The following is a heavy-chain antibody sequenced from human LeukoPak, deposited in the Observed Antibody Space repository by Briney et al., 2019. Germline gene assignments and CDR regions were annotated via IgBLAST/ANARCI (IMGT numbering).Heavy chain of an antibody. V-gene: IGHV1-2*02. CDR1: GYTFTGYY. J-gene: IGHJ4*02. D-gene: IGHD3-3*01. CDR2: INPNSGGT. Sequence: ASVKVSCKASGYTFTGYYMHWVRQAPGRGLEWMGWINPNSGGTNYAQKFQGRVTMTRDTSISTAYMELSRLRSDDTAVYYCARDLDFWSGYYDDYWGQGTLVTVSS. CDR3: ARDLDFWSGYYDDY.